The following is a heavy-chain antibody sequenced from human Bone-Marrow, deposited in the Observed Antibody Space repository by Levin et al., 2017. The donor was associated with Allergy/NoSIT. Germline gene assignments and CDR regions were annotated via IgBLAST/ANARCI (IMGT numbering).Heavy chain of an antibody. D-gene: IGHD2-2*01. Sequence: GGSLRLSCAATGFSVSSIYVSWVRQAPGKGLEWVSVIFTSGTTSYAASVRGRYSISRDDSNNTVYLQMNSLRAEDTAVYYCAGRVGPTACWGQGALVTVSS. J-gene: IGHJ1*01. CDR1: GFSVSSIY. CDR3: AGRVGPTAC. CDR2: IFTSGTT. V-gene: IGHV3-53*01.